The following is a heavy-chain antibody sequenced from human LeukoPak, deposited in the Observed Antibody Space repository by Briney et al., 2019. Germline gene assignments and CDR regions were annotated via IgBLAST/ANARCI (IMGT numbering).Heavy chain of an antibody. CDR3: TTEPNLSDY. CDR1: GFTFDDYA. CDR2: ISWNSGSI. J-gene: IGHJ4*02. V-gene: IGHV3-9*01. Sequence: GRSLRLSCAASGFTFDDYAMHWVRQAPGKGLEWVSGISWNSGSIGYADSVKGRFTISRDNAKNSLYLQMNSLRAEDTALYYCTTEPNLSDYWGQGTLVTVSS.